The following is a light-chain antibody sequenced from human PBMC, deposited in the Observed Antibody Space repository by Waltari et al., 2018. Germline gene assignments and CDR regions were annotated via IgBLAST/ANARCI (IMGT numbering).Light chain of an antibody. Sequence: EIELTQSPGTLSLSPGESATLSCRASQRVRSSYLAWYQQKPGQAPRLLIYDASSRATGIPDRFSGSGSGTDFTLTISRLEPEDFAVYYCQEYGTSRTFGQGTKVEIK. J-gene: IGKJ1*01. CDR2: DAS. V-gene: IGKV3-20*01. CDR1: QRVRSSY. CDR3: QEYGTSRT.